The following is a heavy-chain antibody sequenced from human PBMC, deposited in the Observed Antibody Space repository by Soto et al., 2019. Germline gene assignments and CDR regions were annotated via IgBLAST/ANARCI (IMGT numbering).Heavy chain of an antibody. J-gene: IGHJ5*02. V-gene: IGHV1-2*02. CDR1: GYTFTGYY. Sequence: WASVKVSCKASGYTFTGYYMHWVRQAPGQGLEWMGWINPNSGGTNYAQKFQGRVTMTRDTSISTAYMELSRLRSDDTAVYCCARDSGSYSWFDPWGQGTLVTVSS. CDR3: ARDSGSYSWFDP. D-gene: IGHD1-26*01. CDR2: INPNSGGT.